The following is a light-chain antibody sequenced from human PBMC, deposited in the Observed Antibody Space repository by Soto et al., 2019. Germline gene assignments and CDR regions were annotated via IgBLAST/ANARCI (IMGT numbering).Light chain of an antibody. J-gene: IGKJ5*01. CDR3: QQYENLPT. Sequence: IQMTQSPSSLSASVGDRVTITCRASQSISSYLNWYQQKPGKAPKLLIYAASSLQSGVPSRFRGSGSGTDFTFTISRLQPEDIATYYCQQYENLPTFGQRTRLEIK. CDR1: QSISSY. V-gene: IGKV1-33*01. CDR2: AAS.